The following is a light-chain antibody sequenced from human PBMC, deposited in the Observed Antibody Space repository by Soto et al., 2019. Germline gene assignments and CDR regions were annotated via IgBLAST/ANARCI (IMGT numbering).Light chain of an antibody. CDR1: QSVSNNY. CDR3: QQSYSTPPS. J-gene: IGKJ5*01. Sequence: EIVMTQSPATLSVSPGERATLSCRASQSVSNNYLAWYQQKPGQAPRLLIYGASNRATGIPDRFSGSGSGTDFTLTISSLQPEDFATYYCQQSYSTPPSFGQGTRLEI. V-gene: IGKV3-20*01. CDR2: GAS.